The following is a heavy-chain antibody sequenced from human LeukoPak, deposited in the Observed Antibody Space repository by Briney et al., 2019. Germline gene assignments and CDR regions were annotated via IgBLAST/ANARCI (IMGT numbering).Heavy chain of an antibody. CDR1: GGSISSYY. CDR2: IYYGGST. V-gene: IGHV4-59*01. D-gene: IGHD4-17*01. Sequence: SETLSLTCTVSGGSISSYYWSWIRQPPGKGLEWIGYIYYGGSTNYNPSLKSRLSISLDTSKNQFSLKLTSMTAADTAVYYCARETPTTVTLDYWGQGTPVTVSS. CDR3: ARETPTTVTLDY. J-gene: IGHJ4*02.